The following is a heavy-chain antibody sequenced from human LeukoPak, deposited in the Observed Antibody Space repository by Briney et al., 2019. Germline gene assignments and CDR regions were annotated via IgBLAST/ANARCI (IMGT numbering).Heavy chain of an antibody. J-gene: IGHJ3*02. D-gene: IGHD3-10*01. CDR2: ISSSSRSI. V-gene: IGHV3-48*01. CDR1: GFTFSSYS. Sequence: PGGSLRLSCAASGFTFSSYSLNWVRQAPGKGLEWVSYISSSSRSIYYADSVKGRFTISRDNAKNSLYLQMNSLRAEDTAVYYCARPTVVTGVDAFDIWGQGTMVTVSS. CDR3: ARPTVVTGVDAFDI.